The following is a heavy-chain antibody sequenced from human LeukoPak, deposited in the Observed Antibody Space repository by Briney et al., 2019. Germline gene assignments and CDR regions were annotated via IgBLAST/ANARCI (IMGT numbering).Heavy chain of an antibody. Sequence: PSETLSLTCTVSGGSISSDYWSWIRQPPGKGLEWIGIYYSGTTKHNPSLKSRVTLSVDTSKNQFSLKLSSVTAADTAVYYCARLPGDAFDIWGQGTMVTVSS. CDR3: ARLPGDAFDI. CDR2: IYYSGTT. CDR1: GGSISSDY. V-gene: IGHV4-59*08. J-gene: IGHJ3*02.